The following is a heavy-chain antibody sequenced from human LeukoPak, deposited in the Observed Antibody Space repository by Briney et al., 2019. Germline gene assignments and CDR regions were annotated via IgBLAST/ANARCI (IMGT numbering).Heavy chain of an antibody. D-gene: IGHD3-3*01. Sequence: SETLSLTCSVSGGSISSTNYYWGWLRQPPGKGLEGFGNIYYSGNTYYNPSLKSRVTISVDTSKNQFSLKLSSVTAADTAVYYCARLHYDFWSGQYARSTYYYMDVWGKGTTVTVSS. CDR3: ARLHYDFWSGQYARSTYYYMDV. J-gene: IGHJ6*03. CDR1: GGSISSTNYY. V-gene: IGHV4-39*01. CDR2: IYYSGNT.